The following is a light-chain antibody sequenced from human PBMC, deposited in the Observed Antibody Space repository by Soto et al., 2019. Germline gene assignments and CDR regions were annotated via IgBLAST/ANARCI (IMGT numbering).Light chain of an antibody. CDR2: GIS. CDR1: QSVTNRY. J-gene: IGKJ2*01. Sequence: ESVLTQSPGTLSLSPGERATLSCRASQSVTNRYFAWYQQRPGQAPRLLIYGISNRATGIPDRFSGSGSGTDFTLTISRLEPEDFVVYYCQQYSSLPLTFGQGTKLDVK. V-gene: IGKV3-20*01. CDR3: QQYSSLPLT.